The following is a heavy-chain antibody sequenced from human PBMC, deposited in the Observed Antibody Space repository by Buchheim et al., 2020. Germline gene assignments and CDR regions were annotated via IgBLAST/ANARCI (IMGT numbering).Heavy chain of an antibody. D-gene: IGHD3-22*01. CDR3: AKDENYYDSSGYSFDL. CDR1: GFTFSSYG. J-gene: IGHJ2*01. CDR2: ISYDGSNK. Sequence: QVQLVESGGGVVQPGRPLRLSCAASGFTFSSYGMHWVRQAPGKGLEWVAVISYDGSNKYYADSVKGRFTISRDNSKNTLYLQMNSLRAEDTAVYYCAKDENYYDSSGYSFDLWGRGTL. V-gene: IGHV3-30*18.